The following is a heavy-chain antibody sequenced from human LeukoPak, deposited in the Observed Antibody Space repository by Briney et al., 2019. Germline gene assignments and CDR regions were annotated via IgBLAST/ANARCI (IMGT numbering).Heavy chain of an antibody. J-gene: IGHJ3*01. CDR1: GFTFSTYA. D-gene: IGHD3-3*02. Sequence: GGSLRLSCAASGFTFSTYAMNWVRQAPGKGLEWVSGIGGSGGNTWYADSVKGRFTISRDNYKDTLYLQMNSLRAEDTAMYYCARDIEFSTWGLGTMVTVSS. V-gene: IGHV3-23*01. CDR2: IGGSGGNT. CDR3: ARDIEFST.